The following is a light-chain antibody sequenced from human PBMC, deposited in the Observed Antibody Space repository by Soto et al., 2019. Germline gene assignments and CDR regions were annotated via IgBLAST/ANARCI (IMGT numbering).Light chain of an antibody. V-gene: IGLV2-14*01. CDR2: AVT. CDR3: SSYTSSSTL. J-gene: IGLJ1*01. CDR1: SSDVGGYNY. Sequence: QSALTQPASVSGSHGQSITISCTGTSSDVGGYNYVSWYQQHPGKAPKLMIYAVTDRPSGVSSRFSGSKSANTASLTISGLQAEDEADYYCSSYTSSSTLFGTGTNLTVL.